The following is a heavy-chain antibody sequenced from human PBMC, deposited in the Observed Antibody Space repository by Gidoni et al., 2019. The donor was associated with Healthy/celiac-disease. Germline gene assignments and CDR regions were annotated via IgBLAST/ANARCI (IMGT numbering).Heavy chain of an antibody. Sequence: QVQLVQSGAEVKKPGASVKVSCKASGYTFHSYAMHWVRQAPGQRLEWMGWINAGNGNTKYSQKCQGRVTITRDTSASTAYMELSSLRSEDTAVYYCARAPGYSSGPDAFDIWGQGTMVTVSS. D-gene: IGHD6-19*01. CDR2: INAGNGNT. V-gene: IGHV1-3*01. CDR1: GYTFHSYA. CDR3: ARAPGYSSGPDAFDI. J-gene: IGHJ3*02.